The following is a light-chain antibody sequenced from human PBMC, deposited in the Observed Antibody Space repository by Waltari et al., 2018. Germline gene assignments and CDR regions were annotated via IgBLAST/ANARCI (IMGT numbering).Light chain of an antibody. CDR1: TRYVGGYHS. V-gene: IGLV2-14*03. Sequence: QSALTQPASVSGSPGQSSPISCTGTTRYVGGYHSVSRYQHHPGKAPKLIIYDVSRWPSGVSNRFSGSKSGNTASLTISGLQAEDDADYYCSSYAGYSAVVFGGGTKVTVL. CDR3: SSYAGYSAVV. J-gene: IGLJ2*01. CDR2: DVS.